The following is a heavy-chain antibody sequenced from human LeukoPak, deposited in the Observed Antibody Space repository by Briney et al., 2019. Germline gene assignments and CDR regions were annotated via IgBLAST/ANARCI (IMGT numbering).Heavy chain of an antibody. CDR3: ARGHSHSTRSTYWFDP. CDR1: GGTFSSYA. D-gene: IGHD6-13*01. Sequence: ASVKVSCKASGGTFSSYAISWVRQAPGQGLEWMGWMNPNSGNTGYAQKFQGRVTMTRNTSISTAYMELSSLRSEDTAVYYCARGHSHSTRSTYWFDPWGQGTLVAVSS. J-gene: IGHJ5*02. V-gene: IGHV1-8*02. CDR2: MNPNSGNT.